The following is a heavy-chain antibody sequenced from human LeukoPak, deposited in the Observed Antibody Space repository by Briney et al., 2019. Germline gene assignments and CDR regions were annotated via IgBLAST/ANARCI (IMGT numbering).Heavy chain of an antibody. J-gene: IGHJ4*02. V-gene: IGHV1-2*02. D-gene: IGHD5-24*01. CDR2: INPNSGGT. Sequence: GASVKVSCKASGYTFTSYGISWVRQAPGQGLEWMGWINPNSGGTNYAQKFQDRVTMTRDTSISTAYMELSRLRSDDTAVYYCAREADGYNSFFDYWGQGTLVTVSS. CDR1: GYTFTSYG. CDR3: AREADGYNSFFDY.